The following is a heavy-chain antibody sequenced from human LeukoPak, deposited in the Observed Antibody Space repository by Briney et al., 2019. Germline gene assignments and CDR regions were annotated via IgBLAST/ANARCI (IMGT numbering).Heavy chain of an antibody. CDR3: ASAMGATTGELDY. CDR1: GVTFRSYS. Sequence: PGGSLRLSCAASGVTFRSYSMNWVRQAPGRGREGVASISSSSSYIYYADSVKGRFTISRDNAKHSLYLQMNSLRAEDTAVYYCASAMGATTGELDYWGQGTLVTVSS. J-gene: IGHJ4*02. CDR2: ISSSSSYI. V-gene: IGHV3-21*01. D-gene: IGHD1-26*01.